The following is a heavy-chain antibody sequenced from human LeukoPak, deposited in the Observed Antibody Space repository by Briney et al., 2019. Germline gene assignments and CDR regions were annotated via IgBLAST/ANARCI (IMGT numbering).Heavy chain of an antibody. CDR3: AKDIQLST. V-gene: IGHV3-23*01. D-gene: IGHD5-24*01. CDR2: IIGSGAGT. CDR1: GFAFTSYA. J-gene: IGHJ3*01. Sequence: PGRPLRLSCAAPGFAFTSYATSWVRKAPGKGLKGVSAIIGSGAGTNYADSVKGRFSISRNNSKNTLYLQMNSLRAEDTALYYCAKDIQLSTWGLGTRVTVSS.